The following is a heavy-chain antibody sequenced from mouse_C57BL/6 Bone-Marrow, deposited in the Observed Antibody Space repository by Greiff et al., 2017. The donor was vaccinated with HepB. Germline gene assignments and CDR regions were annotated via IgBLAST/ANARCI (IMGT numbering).Heavy chain of an antibody. CDR3: ARFYYDYDEGY. J-gene: IGHJ2*01. CDR1: GYAFSSSW. V-gene: IGHV1-82*01. D-gene: IGHD2-4*01. CDR2: IYPGDGDT. Sequence: QVQLQQSEPELVKPGASVKISCKASGYAFSSSWMNWVKQRPGKGLEWIGRIYPGDGDTNYNGKFKGKATLTADKSSSTAYMQLSSLTSEDSAVYFCARFYYDYDEGYWGQGTTLTVSS.